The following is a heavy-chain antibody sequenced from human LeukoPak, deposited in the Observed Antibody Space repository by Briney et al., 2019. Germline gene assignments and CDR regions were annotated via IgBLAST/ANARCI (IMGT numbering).Heavy chain of an antibody. J-gene: IGHJ5*02. CDR2: INPSGGST. CDR1: GYTFTSYY. V-gene: IGHV1-46*01. D-gene: IGHD2-2*01. Sequence: ASVKASCKASGYTFTSYYMHWVRQAPGQGLEWMGIINPSGGSTSYAQKYQGRVTMTRDTSTSTVYMELSSLRSEDTAVYYCARDRDVVVPAAMGGNWFDPWGQGTLVTVSS. CDR3: ARDRDVVVPAAMGGNWFDP.